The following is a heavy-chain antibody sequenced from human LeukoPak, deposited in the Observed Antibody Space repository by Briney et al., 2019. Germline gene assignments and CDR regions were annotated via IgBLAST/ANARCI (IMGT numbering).Heavy chain of an antibody. Sequence: GGSLRLSCEASGFTFSDYYMSWIRQAPGKGLEWVSYISSSSSYTNYADSVKGRFTISRDNAKNSLYLQMNSLRAEDTAVYYCAREGSYGANGMDVWGQGTTVTVSS. J-gene: IGHJ6*02. CDR3: AREGSYGANGMDV. V-gene: IGHV3-11*06. CDR2: ISSSSSYT. D-gene: IGHD5-18*01. CDR1: GFTFSDYY.